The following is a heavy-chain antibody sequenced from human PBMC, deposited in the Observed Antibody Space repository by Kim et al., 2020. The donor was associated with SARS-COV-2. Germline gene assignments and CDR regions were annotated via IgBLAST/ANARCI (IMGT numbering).Heavy chain of an antibody. V-gene: IGHV1-2*01. CDR3: ARSDIWAANDY. Sequence: TSYAKKCQGRVTRTRDHSTNTAYMELGSLRSDDTALYYCARSDIWAANDYWGQGTLVTVSS. D-gene: IGHD3-16*01. J-gene: IGHJ4*02. CDR2: T.